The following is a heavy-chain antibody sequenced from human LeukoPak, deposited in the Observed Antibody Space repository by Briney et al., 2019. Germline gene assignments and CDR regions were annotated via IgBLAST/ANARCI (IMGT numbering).Heavy chain of an antibody. V-gene: IGHV4-59*01. CDR2: IFFSGST. CDR1: NGSMVNYY. CDR3: ARDLGEYDYGDYGWFDP. Sequence: SETLSLTCTVSNGSMVNYYWSWIRQSPGKGLEWIGYIFFSGSTNYNPSLSSRLTISVDTSKNQFSLKLKSVTAADTAVYYCARDLGEYDYGDYGWFDPWGQGTLVTVPS. J-gene: IGHJ5*02. D-gene: IGHD4-17*01.